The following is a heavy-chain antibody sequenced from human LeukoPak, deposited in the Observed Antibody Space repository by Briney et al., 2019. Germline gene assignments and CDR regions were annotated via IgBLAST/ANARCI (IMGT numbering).Heavy chain of an antibody. D-gene: IGHD1-1*01. CDR1: GFTVSSNY. V-gene: IGHV3-53*04. J-gene: IGHJ3*02. CDR2: IYSGGST. Sequence: GGSLRLSCAASGFTVSSNYMSWVRQAPGKGLEWVSVIYSGGSTYYADSVKGRFTVSRHNSKNTLYLQMNSLRAEDTAVYYCARDNRDHDDRTDAFDIWGQGTMVTVSS. CDR3: ARDNRDHDDRTDAFDI.